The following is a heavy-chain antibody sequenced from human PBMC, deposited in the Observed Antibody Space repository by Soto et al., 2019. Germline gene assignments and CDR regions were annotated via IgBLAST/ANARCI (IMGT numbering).Heavy chain of an antibody. J-gene: IGHJ6*02. V-gene: IGHV3-33*01. CDR2: IWYDGSNK. D-gene: IGHD6-13*01. Sequence: GGSLRLSCAASGFTFSSYGMHWVRQAPGKGLEWVAVIWYDGSNKYYADSVKGRFTISRDNSKNTLYLQMNSLRAEDTAVYYCAREGDISTIAAAGRPLYYYYGMDVWGQGTTVTVSS. CDR3: AREGDISTIAAAGRPLYYYYGMDV. CDR1: GFTFSSYG.